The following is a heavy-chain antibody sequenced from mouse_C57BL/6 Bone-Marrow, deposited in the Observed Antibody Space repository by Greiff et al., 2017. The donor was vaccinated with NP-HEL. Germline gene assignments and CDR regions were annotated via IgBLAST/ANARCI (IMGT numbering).Heavy chain of an antibody. J-gene: IGHJ2*01. D-gene: IGHD2-5*01. CDR1: GYTFTSYW. CDR3: ARRSLYSNYVLYFDY. Sequence: QVQLQQPGAELVMPGASVKLSCKASGYTFTSYWMHWVKQRPGQGLEWIGEIDPSDSYTNYNQKFKGKSTLTVDKSSSTAYMQLSSLTSEDSAVYYCARRSLYSNYVLYFDYWGQGTTLTVSS. CDR2: IDPSDSYT. V-gene: IGHV1-69*01.